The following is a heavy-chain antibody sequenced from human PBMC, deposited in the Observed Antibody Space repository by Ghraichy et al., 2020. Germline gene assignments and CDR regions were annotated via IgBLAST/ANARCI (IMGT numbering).Heavy chain of an antibody. CDR3: SIGNNIVILDY. Sequence: GGSLRLSCAASGFTFNNAWMSWVRQTPGKGLEWVGRIKSQVEGGTTDYAAPVKGRFTISRDDSKNTLYLQMDSLKTEDTAVYYCSIGNNIVILDYWGQGTQVPVAS. D-gene: IGHD3-16*02. CDR2: IKSQVEGGTT. J-gene: IGHJ4*02. V-gene: IGHV3-15*01. CDR1: GFTFNNAW.